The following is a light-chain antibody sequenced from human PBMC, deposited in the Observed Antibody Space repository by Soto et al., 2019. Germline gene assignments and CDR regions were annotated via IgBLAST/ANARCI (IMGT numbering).Light chain of an antibody. CDR2: GSN. CDR3: QSFDTGLSGLYV. Sequence: QSVLTQPPSVSGAPGQRVTISCTGTKSNIGAGYDVHWYQQLPGTAPKLLIYGSNNRPSGVPDRFSDSRSGTSASLAIDGLQTEDEADYYCQSFDTGLSGLYVFGTGTKVTVL. J-gene: IGLJ1*01. CDR1: KSNIGAGYD. V-gene: IGLV1-40*01.